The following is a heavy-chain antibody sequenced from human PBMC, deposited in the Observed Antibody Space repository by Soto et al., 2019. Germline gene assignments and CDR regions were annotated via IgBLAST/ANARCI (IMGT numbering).Heavy chain of an antibody. D-gene: IGHD2-15*01. V-gene: IGHV1-46*01. CDR1: GYSFTSYY. Sequence: SVKVSCKASGYSFTSYYMHWVRQAPGQGPEWMGIINPSGGSTSYAQKFQGRVTMTRDTSTSTVYMELSSLRSEDTAVYYCARDRLDCSGGSCYSYYYYYGMDVWGQGTTVTVSS. J-gene: IGHJ6*02. CDR3: ARDRLDCSGGSCYSYYYYYGMDV. CDR2: INPSGGST.